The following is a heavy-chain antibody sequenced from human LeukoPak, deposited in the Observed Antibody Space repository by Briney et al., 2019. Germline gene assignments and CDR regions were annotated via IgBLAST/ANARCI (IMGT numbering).Heavy chain of an antibody. CDR3: ARDYYYDSSGYSHYYYYYGMDV. CDR2: IIPIFGTA. D-gene: IGHD3-22*01. Sequence: SVKVSCKASGGTFSSYAISWVRQAPGQGLEWMGGIIPIFGTANYAQKFQGRVTITADESTSTAYMELSSLRSEDTAVYYCARDYYYDSSGYSHYYYYYGMDVWGQGTTVTVSS. J-gene: IGHJ6*02. V-gene: IGHV1-69*13. CDR1: GGTFSSYA.